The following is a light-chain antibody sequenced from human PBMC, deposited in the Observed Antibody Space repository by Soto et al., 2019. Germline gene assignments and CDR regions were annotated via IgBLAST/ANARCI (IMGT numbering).Light chain of an antibody. CDR2: AAS. Sequence: ETVLTQSPGTLSLSPGERATLSCRASQSFTNSYLAWYQHKPGQAPRLLIYAASNRATGIPDRFSGSGSGTDFTLTISRLEPEDFAVYYCQQYGNSLTWTFGQGTKVEIK. J-gene: IGKJ1*01. CDR3: QQYGNSLTWT. CDR1: QSFTNSY. V-gene: IGKV3-20*01.